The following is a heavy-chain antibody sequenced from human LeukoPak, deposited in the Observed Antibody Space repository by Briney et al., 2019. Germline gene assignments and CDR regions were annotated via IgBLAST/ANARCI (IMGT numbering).Heavy chain of an antibody. V-gene: IGHV3-21*01. D-gene: IGHD3-16*01. CDR3: ARVRQQLISFVSLFAP. J-gene: IGHJ5*02. Sequence: GGSLRLSCAASGFSFSSYTMNWVRQAPGKGLEWVSSISSSSSYIYYADSVKGRFTISRDNAKNSLYLQMNSLRAQDTAVYYCARVRQQLISFVSLFAPWGQGTLVTVSS. CDR1: GFSFSSYT. CDR2: ISSSSSYI.